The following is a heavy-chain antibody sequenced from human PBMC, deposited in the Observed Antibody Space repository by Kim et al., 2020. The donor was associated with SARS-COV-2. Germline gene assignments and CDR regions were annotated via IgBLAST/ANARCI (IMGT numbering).Heavy chain of an antibody. V-gene: IGHV3-30*07. D-gene: IGHD1-26*01. Sequence: AAHVKGRFNISRDNSKNTLYLQMNSLRAEDTAVYDCARDMGGSYYGLDYWGQGTLVTVSS. CDR3: ARDMGGSYYGLDY. J-gene: IGHJ4*02.